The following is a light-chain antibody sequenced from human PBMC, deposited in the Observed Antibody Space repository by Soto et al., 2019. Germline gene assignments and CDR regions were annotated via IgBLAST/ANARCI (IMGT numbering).Light chain of an antibody. CDR3: QQSYSPTVT. J-gene: IGKJ5*01. Sequence: IQVTHSPSSLSPSVGDRFTMTGRASQSISIFVNWYHQKPGKAPKLLIHDASSLKSGVPSRFSGSGSGTHFTLTISGLQPEDFATYYCQQSYSPTVTFGQGTRLE. CDR1: QSISIF. V-gene: IGKV1-39*01. CDR2: DAS.